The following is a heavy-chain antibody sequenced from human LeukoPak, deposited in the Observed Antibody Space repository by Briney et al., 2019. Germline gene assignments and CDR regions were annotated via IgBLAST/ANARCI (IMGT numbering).Heavy chain of an antibody. V-gene: IGHV4-34*01. D-gene: IGHD4-23*01. Sequence: SETLSLTCAVYGGPFRGFFWRWIRQAPGKGLEWIGEISHSGSSNDDSALRSLITTRVDTSKSLFLLRLTPVAAADTAVYCCARGIFYGGRNQYIWFDLWGQGTLVTVSS. CDR3: ARGIFYGGRNQYIWFDL. J-gene: IGHJ5*02. CDR1: GGPFRGFF. CDR2: ISHSGSS.